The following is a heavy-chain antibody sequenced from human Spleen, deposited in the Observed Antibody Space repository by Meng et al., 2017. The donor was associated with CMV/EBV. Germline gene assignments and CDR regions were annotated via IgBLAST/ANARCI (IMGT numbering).Heavy chain of an antibody. CDR1: GFTLSDHY. D-gene: IGHD3-10*01. V-gene: IGHV3-11*04. J-gene: IGHJ6*02. CDR3: ARAAGVLYGMDV. Sequence: GGSLRLSCVASGFTLSDHYMSWIRQAPGKGLEWVAYISNSGNIIYYGDSVKGRFTISRDNAKNSLYLQMNSLRAEDTAVYYCARAAGVLYGMDVWGQGTTVTVSS. CDR2: ISNSGNII.